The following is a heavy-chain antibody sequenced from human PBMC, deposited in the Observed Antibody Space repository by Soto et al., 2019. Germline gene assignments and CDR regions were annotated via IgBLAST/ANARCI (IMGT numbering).Heavy chain of an antibody. V-gene: IGHV1-69*13. Sequence: ASVKVSCKASGGTFSSYAISWVRQAPGQGLEWMGGIIPIFGTANYAQKFQGRVTITADESTSTAYMELSSLRSEDTAVYYCATALKREYCSSTSCYRSSYYFDYWGQGTLVTVSS. J-gene: IGHJ4*02. D-gene: IGHD2-2*01. CDR2: IIPIFGTA. CDR1: GGTFSSYA. CDR3: ATALKREYCSSTSCYRSSYYFDY.